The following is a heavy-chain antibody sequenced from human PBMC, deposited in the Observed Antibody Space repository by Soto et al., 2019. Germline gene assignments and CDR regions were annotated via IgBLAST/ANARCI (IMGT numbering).Heavy chain of an antibody. D-gene: IGHD5-18*01. V-gene: IGHV4-39*01. CDR2: IYYNGRT. J-gene: IGHJ4*02. Sequence: SETLSLTCSVSGDSLNSRSYYWGWIRQPPGKGLEWIGNIYYNGRTYYNPSLKSRLTILVGTSKNQFSLEVTSVTAADTGIYYCARHDGYSYGFDYWGQGALVTVSS. CDR3: ARHDGYSYGFDY. CDR1: GDSLNSRSYY.